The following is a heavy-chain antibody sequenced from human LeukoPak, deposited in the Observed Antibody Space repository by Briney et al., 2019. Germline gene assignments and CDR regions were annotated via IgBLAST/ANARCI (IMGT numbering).Heavy chain of an antibody. Sequence: ASVKVSCKASGYTFTSYGISWVRQARGQGLEWMGWISAYNGNTNYAQKLQGRVTMTTDTSTSTAYMELRSLRSDDTAVYYCARDNYDTPLAYYYYYMDVWGKGTTVTVSS. D-gene: IGHD3-9*01. CDR3: ARDNYDTPLAYYYYYMDV. V-gene: IGHV1-18*01. CDR2: ISAYNGNT. J-gene: IGHJ6*03. CDR1: GYTFTSYG.